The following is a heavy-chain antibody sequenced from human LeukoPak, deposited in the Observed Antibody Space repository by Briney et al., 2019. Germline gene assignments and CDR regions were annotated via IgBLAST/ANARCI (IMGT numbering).Heavy chain of an antibody. CDR2: IGCDGGPT. CDR1: GFTLSTYD. V-gene: IGHV3-23*01. Sequence: GGSLRLSCAASGFTLSTYDMSWVRQAPTKGLEWVSAIGCDGGPTYADSVKGRFTISRDNSKNTLYLQMNSLRAEDTAIYYCAKTIPYCYFDLWGHGTLVPVSS. D-gene: IGHD5-24*01. CDR3: AKTIPYCYFDL. J-gene: IGHJ2*01.